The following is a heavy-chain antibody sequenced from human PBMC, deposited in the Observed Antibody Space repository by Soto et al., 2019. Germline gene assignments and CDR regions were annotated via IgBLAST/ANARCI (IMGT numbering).Heavy chain of an antibody. D-gene: IGHD6-19*01. CDR1: GFSLSTSGVG. CDR3: AHRPSGWFLFDY. V-gene: IGHV2-5*01. CDR2: IYWNGDK. Sequence: QITLKESGPTLVKPTQTLTLTCTFSGFSLSTSGVGVGWIRQSPGKALQWLALIYWNGDKRYNPSLKTRLTITKDTSKNQVVLTLTNMDPVDTATYYSAHRPSGWFLFDYWGQGTLVTVSS. J-gene: IGHJ4*02.